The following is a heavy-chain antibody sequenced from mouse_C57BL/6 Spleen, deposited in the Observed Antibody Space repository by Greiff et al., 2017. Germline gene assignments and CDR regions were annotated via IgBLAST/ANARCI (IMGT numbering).Heavy chain of an antibody. J-gene: IGHJ2*01. CDR1: GYTFTEYT. D-gene: IGHD1-1*01. V-gene: IGHV1-62-2*01. Sequence: QVQLKQSGAELVKPGASVKLSCKASGYTFTEYTIHWVKQRSGQGLEWIGWFYPGSGSIKYNEKFKDKATLTADKSSSTFYMELIRLTSEDSAVYCCERHEGRRDYNEGYFDDWGKGTTLTVSS. CDR3: ERHEGRRDYNEGYFDD. CDR2: FYPGSGSI.